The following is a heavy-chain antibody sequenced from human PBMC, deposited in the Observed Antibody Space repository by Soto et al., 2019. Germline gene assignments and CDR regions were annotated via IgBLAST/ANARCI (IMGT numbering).Heavy chain of an antibody. V-gene: IGHV4-39*02. Sequence: QLQLQESGPGLVKPSETLSLTCTVSGGSISSSSYYWGWIRQPPGKGLEWIGSIYYSGSTYYNPSLKSRVTISVDTSKTHFSLKLSSVTAADTAVYYCTYQSATFWSGSRIDVCDYWGQGTLVTVSS. CDR2: IYYSGST. CDR1: GGSISSSSYY. CDR3: TYQSATFWSGSRIDVCDY. J-gene: IGHJ4*02. D-gene: IGHD3-3*01.